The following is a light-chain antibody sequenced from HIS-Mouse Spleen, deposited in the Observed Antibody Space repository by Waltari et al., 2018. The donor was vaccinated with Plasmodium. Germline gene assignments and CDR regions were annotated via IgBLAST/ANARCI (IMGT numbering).Light chain of an antibody. V-gene: IGLV3-10*01. CDR3: YSTDSSGNQRV. Sequence: SYELTQPPSVSVSPGQTARITCSGDALPKKYAYWYQQKSGQAPVLVIYEDSKRPSGIPDRFVWSRSGTMATLSISGAQVEDEADDYCYSTDSSGNQRVFGGGTKLTVL. CDR1: ALPKKY. CDR2: EDS. J-gene: IGLJ3*02.